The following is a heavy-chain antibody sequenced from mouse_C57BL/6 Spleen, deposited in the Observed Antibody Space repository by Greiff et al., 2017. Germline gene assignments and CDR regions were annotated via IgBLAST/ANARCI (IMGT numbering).Heavy chain of an antibody. CDR2: FAPYSGGT. J-gene: IGHJ3*01. CDR3: AREGNYDCWFAY. D-gene: IGHD2-4*01. Sequence: QVQLQQPGAELVKPGASVTLSCTASGYTFTSYWMHWVKQRPGRGLEWIGRFAPYSGGTKYNEKFKSKAKLTVDKPSSTAYMKLSGLTSEASAVYCCAREGNYDCWFAYWGQGTLVTVSA. V-gene: IGHV1-72*01. CDR1: GYTFTSYW.